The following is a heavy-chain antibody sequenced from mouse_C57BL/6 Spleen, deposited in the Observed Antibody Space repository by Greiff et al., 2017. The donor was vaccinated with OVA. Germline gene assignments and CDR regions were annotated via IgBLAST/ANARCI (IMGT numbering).Heavy chain of an antibody. CDR2: ISNGGGST. J-gene: IGHJ4*01. V-gene: IGHV5-12*01. Sequence: EVKLMESGGGLVQPGGSLKLSCAASGFTFSDYYMYWVRQTPEKRLEWVAYISNGGGSTYYPATVKGRFTISRDNAKNTLYLQMSRLKSEDTAMYYCARHPSYYYGSSSYAMDYWGQGTSVTVSS. CDR1: GFTFSDYY. D-gene: IGHD1-1*01. CDR3: ARHPSYYYGSSSYAMDY.